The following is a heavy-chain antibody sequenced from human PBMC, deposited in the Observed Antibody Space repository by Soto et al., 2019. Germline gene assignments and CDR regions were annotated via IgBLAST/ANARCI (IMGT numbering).Heavy chain of an antibody. V-gene: IGHV4-61*01. CDR1: GGSVRSDSYY. CDR3: ARDSSGRHDY. CDR2: IYQSGTT. J-gene: IGHJ4*02. Sequence: PSETLSLTCSVSGGSVRSDSYYWTWIWQPPGKGLEWIGYIYQSGTTNYNASLKSRVTISIDTSKNQFFLKLNSVTAADTAVYYCARDSSGRHDYWGQGTLVTVSS. D-gene: IGHD3-22*01.